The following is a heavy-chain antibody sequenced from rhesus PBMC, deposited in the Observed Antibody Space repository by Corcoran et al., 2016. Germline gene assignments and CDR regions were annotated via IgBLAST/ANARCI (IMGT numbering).Heavy chain of an antibody. CDR1: GFTFSSYG. J-gene: IGHJ4*01. Sequence: EVQLVESGGGLAKPGGSLRLSWAASGFTFSSYGMNGVRQAPRNGLDSVSLIISCRGHTYYADSVKGRFTISSDNAKDTPALQMNRLGAEYTAVYFCAKGGGAASDFDYWGLGVLVTVSS. CDR3: AKGGGAASDFDY. V-gene: IGHV3S25*01. D-gene: IGHD4-29*01. CDR2: IISCRGHT.